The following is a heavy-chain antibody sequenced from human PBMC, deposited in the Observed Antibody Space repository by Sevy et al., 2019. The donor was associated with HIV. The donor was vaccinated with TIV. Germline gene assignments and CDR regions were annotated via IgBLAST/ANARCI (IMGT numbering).Heavy chain of an antibody. CDR1: GFTFNTYA. J-gene: IGHJ6*03. V-gene: IGHV3-23*01. CDR3: ARNLAVVYHSYYMDV. D-gene: IGHD6-19*01. CDR2: ISSFGATT. Sequence: GGSLRLSCAASGFTFNTYAMNWVRQAPRKGLEWVSTISSFGATTYYADSVKGRFTISRDNSNNTRYLQMNSLRAEGKAIYYCARNLAVVYHSYYMDVWGKGTTVTVS.